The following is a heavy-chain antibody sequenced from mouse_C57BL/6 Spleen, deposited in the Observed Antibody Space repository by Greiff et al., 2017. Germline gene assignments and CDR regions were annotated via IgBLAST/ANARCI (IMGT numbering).Heavy chain of an antibody. CDR1: GFSLTSYG. Sequence: VQLQESGPGLVQPSQSLSITCTVSGFSLTSYGVHWVRQSPGKGLAWLGVIWSGGSTDYNAAFISRLSISKDNSKSQVFFKMNSLQADDTAIYYCARRRSNWDGGYFDVWGTGTTVTVSS. CDR2: IWSGGST. CDR3: ARRRSNWDGGYFDV. D-gene: IGHD4-1*01. V-gene: IGHV2-2*01. J-gene: IGHJ1*03.